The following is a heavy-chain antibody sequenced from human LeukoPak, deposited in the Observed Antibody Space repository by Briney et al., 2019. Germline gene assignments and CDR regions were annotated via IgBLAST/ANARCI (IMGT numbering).Heavy chain of an antibody. D-gene: IGHD2-2*01. V-gene: IGHV4-39*01. CDR3: ARHRSCSSTSCYWGGFDS. Sequence: PSGTLSLTCSVSGVSISSSSYYWGWIGQRPGKGLVWIGSIYDSGSTYFNPSLRRLVTTSEDTYKNQFSLKQSSVTAADTAVYYCARHRSCSSTSCYWGGFDSWGEGALGTVSP. CDR2: IYDSGST. CDR1: GVSISSSSYY. J-gene: IGHJ4*02.